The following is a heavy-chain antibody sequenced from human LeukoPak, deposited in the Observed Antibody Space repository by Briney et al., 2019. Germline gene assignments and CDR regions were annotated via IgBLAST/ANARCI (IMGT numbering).Heavy chain of an antibody. CDR1: GFTFSISA. J-gene: IGHJ6*02. Sequence: SGGSLRLSCAASGFTFSISAMNWVRLAPGKGLEWVSGISGSGASYADSVKGRFTISRDNAKNSLYLQMNSLRAEDTAVYYCARDRSTIFGVVFPYYYGMDVWGQGTTVTVSS. CDR2: ISGSGAS. D-gene: IGHD3-3*01. CDR3: ARDRSTIFGVVFPYYYGMDV. V-gene: IGHV3-23*01.